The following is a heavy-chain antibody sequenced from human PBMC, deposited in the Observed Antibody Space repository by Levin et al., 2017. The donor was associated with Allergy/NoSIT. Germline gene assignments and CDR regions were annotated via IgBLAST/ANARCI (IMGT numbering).Heavy chain of an antibody. D-gene: IGHD2-15*01. CDR3: ARSPYCSGGTCYPGNPPYGMDV. J-gene: IGHJ6*02. CDR1: GFHFSSHG. Sequence: ALKISCAASGFHFSSHGMHWVRQAPGKGLEWVAVIWYDGNNKFYADSVKGRFTISRDNSKNTLYLQMNSLRAEDTAVYYCARSPYCSGGTCYPGNPPYGMDVWGQGTTVTVSS. CDR2: IWYDGNNK. V-gene: IGHV3-33*01.